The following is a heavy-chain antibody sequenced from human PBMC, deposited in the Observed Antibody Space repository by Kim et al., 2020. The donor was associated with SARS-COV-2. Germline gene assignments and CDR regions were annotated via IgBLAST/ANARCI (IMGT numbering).Heavy chain of an antibody. CDR1: GFTFSSYA. CDR2: ISADGIST. Sequence: GGSLRLSCAASGFTFSSYAMTWVRQAPGKGLEWVSSISADGISTYYADSVKGRFTISRDNSKNTLYVQINSLRADDTAIFYCATRQGDFPNYFHYWGQGT. D-gene: IGHD2-21*02. J-gene: IGHJ4*02. CDR3: ATRQGDFPNYFHY. V-gene: IGHV3-23*01.